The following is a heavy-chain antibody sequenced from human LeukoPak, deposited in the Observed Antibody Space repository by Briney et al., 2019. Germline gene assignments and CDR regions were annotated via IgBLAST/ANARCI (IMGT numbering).Heavy chain of an antibody. CDR3: ARAGQLVPSLFDY. CDR2: IYPGDSDT. CDR1: GYSFTNYW. J-gene: IGHJ4*02. V-gene: IGHV5-51*01. D-gene: IGHD6-13*01. Sequence: LGESLKISCKGSGYSFTNYWIGWVRQMPGRGLEWMGIIYPGDSDTRYSPSFQGQVTISADKSITTAYLRWTSLKASDTAIYYCARAGQLVPSLFDYWGQGTLVTVSS.